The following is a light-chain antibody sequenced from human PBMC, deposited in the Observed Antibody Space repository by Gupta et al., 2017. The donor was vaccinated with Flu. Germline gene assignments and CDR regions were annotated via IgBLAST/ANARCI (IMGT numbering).Light chain of an antibody. CDR3: QQYSDWPDHS. V-gene: IGKV3-15*01. CDR1: QSISSN. CDR2: GAS. Sequence: EMVMTQPPGTLSVSPGERVTISCRASQSISSNVAWYQQKGGQAPRLVIYGASTRAAGIPARFSGSGSGTDFTLTITRRQSEDYGVYYCQQYSDWPDHSFGQGTKLE. J-gene: IGKJ2*03.